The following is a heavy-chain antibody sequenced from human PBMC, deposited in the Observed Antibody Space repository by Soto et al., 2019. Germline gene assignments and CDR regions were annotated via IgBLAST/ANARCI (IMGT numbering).Heavy chain of an antibody. CDR3: ARVSGIVVAPADIPPVGMDV. D-gene: IGHD2-2*01. CDR2: IIPILGIA. V-gene: IGHV1-69*02. Sequence: SVKVSCKASGGTFSSYTISWVRQAPGQGLEWMGRIIPILGIANYAQKFQGRVTITADKSTSTAYMELSSLRSEDTAVYYCARVSGIVVAPADIPPVGMDVWGRGTTVTVSS. J-gene: IGHJ6*02. CDR1: GGTFSSYT.